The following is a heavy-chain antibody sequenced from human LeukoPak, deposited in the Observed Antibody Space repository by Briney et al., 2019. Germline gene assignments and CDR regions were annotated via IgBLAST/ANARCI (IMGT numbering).Heavy chain of an antibody. Sequence: GGSLRLSCAASGFTFSSFEMNWVRQAPGKGLEWVSYIDSSGDTIHYADSVKGRFTISRDNAKNSLFLQMSSLRVEDMSVYYCARGVGLANYYYYMDVWGRGTTVTISS. CDR3: ARGVGLANYYYYMDV. CDR1: GFTFSSFE. J-gene: IGHJ6*03. D-gene: IGHD2-15*01. CDR2: IDSSGDTI. V-gene: IGHV3-48*03.